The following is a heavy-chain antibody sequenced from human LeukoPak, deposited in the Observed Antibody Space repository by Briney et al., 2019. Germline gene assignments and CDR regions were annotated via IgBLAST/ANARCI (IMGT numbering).Heavy chain of an antibody. CDR2: TSYDGSNK. V-gene: IGHV3-30-3*01. D-gene: IGHD1-26*01. Sequence: GRSLRLSCAASGFTFSSYAMHWVRQAPGKGLEWVAVTSYDGSNKYYADSVKGRFTISRDNSKNTLFLQMNSLRAEDTALYYCARDSVGATHFDYWGQGTLVTVSS. CDR1: GFTFSSYA. J-gene: IGHJ4*02. CDR3: ARDSVGATHFDY.